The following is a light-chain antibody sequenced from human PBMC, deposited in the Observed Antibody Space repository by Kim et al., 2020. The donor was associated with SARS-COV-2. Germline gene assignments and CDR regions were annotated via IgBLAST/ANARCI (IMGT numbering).Light chain of an antibody. CDR3: QQYHTFYT. Sequence: LSSTVRDRITITCPASQSISSWLAWYQQKPGKPPKLLIYKASYLEDGVPSRFSGSGSGTEFTLTISGLQPDDFANYYCQQYHTFYTFGQGTKLEI. V-gene: IGKV1-5*03. CDR1: QSISSW. CDR2: KAS. J-gene: IGKJ2*01.